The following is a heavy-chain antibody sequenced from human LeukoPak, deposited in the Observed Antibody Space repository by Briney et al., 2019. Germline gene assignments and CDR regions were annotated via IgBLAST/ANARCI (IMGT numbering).Heavy chain of an antibody. CDR2: IYYSGTT. CDR1: GASISPYY. CDR3: AREVARQWFDP. Sequence: PSETLSLTCTVSGASISPYYWSWIRQPPGKGLEWIGYIYYSGTTNYNPSLQSRVTISIDTSKNQFSLRLSSVSAADTAVYYCAREVARQWFDPWGQGTLVTVSS. J-gene: IGHJ5*02. V-gene: IGHV4-59*01.